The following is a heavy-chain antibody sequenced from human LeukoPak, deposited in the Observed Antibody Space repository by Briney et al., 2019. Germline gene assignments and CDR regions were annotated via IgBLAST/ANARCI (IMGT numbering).Heavy chain of an antibody. V-gene: IGHV3-30-3*01. CDR3: ARDPLYYYGSGSSDY. J-gene: IGHJ4*02. CDR1: GFTFSSYP. CDR2: ISYDGNNK. D-gene: IGHD3-10*01. Sequence: GGSLRLSCVASGFTFSSYPMHWVRQAPGKGLEWVAVISYDGNNKNYADSVKGRFTISRDNAKNSLYLQMNSLRAEDTAVYYCARDPLYYYGSGSSDYWGQGTLVTVSS.